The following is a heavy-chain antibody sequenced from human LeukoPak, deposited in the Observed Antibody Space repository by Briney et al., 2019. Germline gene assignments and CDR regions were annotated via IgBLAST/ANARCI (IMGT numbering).Heavy chain of an antibody. CDR1: GFTFSSYS. Sequence: SGGSLRLSCAASGFTFSSYSMHWVRQPPGKGLEWVAVISYDGSNKYYADSVKGRFTISRDNYKNTLYLQMNSLRAEDTAVYYCARSEVGLTGYHREGSTAPDYWGQGTLVTVSS. CDR3: ARSEVGLTGYHREGSTAPDY. J-gene: IGHJ4*02. V-gene: IGHV3-30*04. CDR2: ISYDGSNK. D-gene: IGHD3-9*01.